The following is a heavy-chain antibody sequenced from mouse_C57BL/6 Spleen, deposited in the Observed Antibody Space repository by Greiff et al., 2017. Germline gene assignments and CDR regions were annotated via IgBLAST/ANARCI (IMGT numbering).Heavy chain of an antibody. CDR3: ARGGITTVVATDY. Sequence: VQRVESGAELAKPGASVKLSCKASGYTFTSYWMPWVKQRPGQGLEWIGYINPSSGYTKYNQKFKDKATLTADKSSSTAYMQLSSLTYEDSAVYYCARGGITTVVATDYWGQGTTLTVSS. CDR2: INPSSGYT. CDR1: GYTFTSYW. D-gene: IGHD1-1*01. J-gene: IGHJ2*01. V-gene: IGHV1-7*01.